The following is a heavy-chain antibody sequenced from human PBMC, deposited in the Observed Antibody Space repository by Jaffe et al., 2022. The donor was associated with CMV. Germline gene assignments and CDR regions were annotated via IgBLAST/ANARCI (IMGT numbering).Heavy chain of an antibody. Sequence: EVQLLESGGGLVQFGGSLRLSCAASGFTFSTYAMSWVRQAPGKGLEWVSGISGRGGSTSYADSVKGRVTISRDNSQSTLYLQMNSLRAEDTAVYYCAKEQEGATINYYYGMDVWGQGTTVTVSS. D-gene: IGHD5-12*01. J-gene: IGHJ6*02. V-gene: IGHV3-23*01. CDR1: GFTFSTYA. CDR2: ISGRGGST. CDR3: AKEQEGATINYYYGMDV.